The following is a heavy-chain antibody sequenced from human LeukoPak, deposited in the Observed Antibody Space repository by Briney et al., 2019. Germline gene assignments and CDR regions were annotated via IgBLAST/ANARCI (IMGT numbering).Heavy chain of an antibody. CDR1: GGSISSGGYY. J-gene: IGHJ4*02. Sequence: SQTLSLTCTVSGGSISSGGYYWSWIRQHPGKGLEWIGYIYYSGSTYYNPSLKSRVTISVDTSKNQFSLKLSSVTAADTAVYYCARGGRHTAMDPGPFDYWGQGTLVTVSS. CDR2: IYYSGST. CDR3: ARGGRHTAMDPGPFDY. V-gene: IGHV4-31*03. D-gene: IGHD5-18*01.